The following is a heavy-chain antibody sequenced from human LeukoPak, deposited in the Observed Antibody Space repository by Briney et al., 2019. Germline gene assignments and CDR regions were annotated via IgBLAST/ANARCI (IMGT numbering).Heavy chain of an antibody. D-gene: IGHD3-3*01. V-gene: IGHV4-39*07. J-gene: IGHJ6*02. CDR3: ARDFGVYGMDV. Sequence: SETLSLTCIVSGGSISSSDYYWGWIRQPPGKGLEWIGSISYSGSTYFNPSLKSRVTISVDTSKNQFSLKLSSVTAADTAVYYCARDFGVYGMDVWGQGTTVTVSS. CDR2: ISYSGST. CDR1: GGSISSSDYY.